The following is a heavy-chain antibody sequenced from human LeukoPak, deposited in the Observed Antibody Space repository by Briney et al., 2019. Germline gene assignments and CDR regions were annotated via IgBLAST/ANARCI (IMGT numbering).Heavy chain of an antibody. V-gene: IGHV3-7*05. CDR2: IKQDGSEK. CDR1: GFAFSVYA. Sequence: SGGSLRLSCTASGFAFSVYAMSWVRQAPGKGLEWVANIKQDGSEKYYVDSVKGRFTISRDNAKNSLYLQMNSLRAEDTAVYYCARSMMYSSLYYYFDYWGQGTLVTVSS. J-gene: IGHJ4*02. CDR3: ARSMMYSSLYYYFDY. D-gene: IGHD6-13*01.